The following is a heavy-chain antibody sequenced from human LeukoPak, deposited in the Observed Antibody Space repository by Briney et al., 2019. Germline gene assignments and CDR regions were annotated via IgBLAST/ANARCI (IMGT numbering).Heavy chain of an antibody. Sequence: SQTLSLTCVISGDSVSSNSAAWNWIRQSPSRGLEWLGRTYYRSKWYNDYAVSVKSRITINPDTSKNQFSLQLNSVTPEDTAVYYCARGGQGDGYSADEAFDFWGQGTMVTVS. D-gene: IGHD5-24*01. V-gene: IGHV6-1*01. CDR3: ARGGQGDGYSADEAFDF. J-gene: IGHJ3*01. CDR2: TYYRSKWYN. CDR1: GDSVSSNSAA.